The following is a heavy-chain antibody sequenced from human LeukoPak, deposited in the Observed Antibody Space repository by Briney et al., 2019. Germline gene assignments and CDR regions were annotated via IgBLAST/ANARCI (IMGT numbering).Heavy chain of an antibody. J-gene: IGHJ3*02. Sequence: SVKVSCKASGGTFSSYTISWVRQAPGQGLEWMGRIIPILGIANYAQKFQGRVTMTRDTSTSTVYMELSSLRSEDTAVYYCARDRVGSGYDYAFDIWGQGTMVTVSS. CDR1: GGTFSSYT. CDR3: ARDRVGSGYDYAFDI. CDR2: IIPILGIA. D-gene: IGHD5-12*01. V-gene: IGHV1-69*04.